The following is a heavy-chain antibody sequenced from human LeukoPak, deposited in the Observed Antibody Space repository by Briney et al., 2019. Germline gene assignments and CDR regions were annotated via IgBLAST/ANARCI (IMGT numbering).Heavy chain of an antibody. CDR1: GFTFGAYA. CDR3: ARVFRIAAPVCFGY. D-gene: IGHD6-13*01. V-gene: IGHV3-30*04. CDR2: ISYDGNNE. J-gene: IGHJ4*02. Sequence: RPGGSLRLSCAASGFTFGAYAMHWVRQSPGKGLEWVALISYDGNNEWYADSVNGRFTISRDNAKNSLYLQMNSLRAEDTAVYYCARVFRIAAPVCFGYWGQGTLVTVSS.